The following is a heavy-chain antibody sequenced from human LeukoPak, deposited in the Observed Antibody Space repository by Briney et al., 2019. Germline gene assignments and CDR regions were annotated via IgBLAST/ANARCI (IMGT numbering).Heavy chain of an antibody. CDR1: GFTFSSYG. D-gene: IGHD6-19*01. Sequence: GSLRLSCAASGFTFSSYGMHWVRQPPGKGLEWIGEINHSGSTNYNPSLKSRVTISVDTSKNQFSLKLSSVTAADTAVYYCARGGHSGWAFKYWGQGTLVTVSS. J-gene: IGHJ4*02. V-gene: IGHV4-34*01. CDR3: ARGGHSGWAFKY. CDR2: INHSGST.